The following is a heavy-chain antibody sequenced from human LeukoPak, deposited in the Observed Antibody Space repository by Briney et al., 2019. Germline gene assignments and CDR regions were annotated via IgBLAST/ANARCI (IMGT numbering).Heavy chain of an antibody. CDR3: AKAGDFWSGYYRPPFDY. D-gene: IGHD3-3*01. CDR1: GFTFSSYA. Sequence: GGSLRLSCAASGFTFSSYAMSWVRQAPGRGLEWVSAISGSGGSTYYADSVKGWFTISRDNSKNTLYLQMNSLRAEDTAVYYCAKAGDFWSGYYRPPFDYWGQGTLVTVSS. CDR2: ISGSGGST. V-gene: IGHV3-23*01. J-gene: IGHJ4*02.